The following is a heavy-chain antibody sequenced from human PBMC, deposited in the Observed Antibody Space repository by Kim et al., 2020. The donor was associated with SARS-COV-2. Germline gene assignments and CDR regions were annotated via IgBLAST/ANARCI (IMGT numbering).Heavy chain of an antibody. J-gene: IGHJ1*01. CDR1: GFTFSSYA. V-gene: IGHV3-30-3*01. D-gene: IGHD4-17*01. Sequence: GGSLRLSCAASGFTFSSYAMHWVRQAPGKGLEWVAVISYDGSNKYYADSVKGRFTISRDNSKNTLYPQMNSLRAEDTAVYYCASPGGTTVTTGEYFQHWGQGTLVTVSS. CDR2: ISYDGSNK. CDR3: ASPGGTTVTTGEYFQH.